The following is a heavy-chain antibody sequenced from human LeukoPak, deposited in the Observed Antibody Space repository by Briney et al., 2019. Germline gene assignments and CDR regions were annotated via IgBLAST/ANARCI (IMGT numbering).Heavy chain of an antibody. CDR2: ISYDGSNK. CDR1: YX. CDR3: ARATSYSTVTTYFDY. D-gene: IGHD4-4*01. J-gene: IGHJ4*02. Sequence: YXMHWVRQAPXXXLEXXAVISYDGSNKYYADSVKGRFTIPRDNSKNTLYLQMNSPRAEDTAVYYCARATSYSTVTTYFDYWGQGTLVTVSS. V-gene: IGHV3-30-3*01.